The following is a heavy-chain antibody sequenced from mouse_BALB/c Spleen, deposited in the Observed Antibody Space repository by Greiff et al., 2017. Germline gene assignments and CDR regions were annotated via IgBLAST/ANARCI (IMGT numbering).Heavy chain of an antibody. CDR3: ARGIYDGYYVGY. CDR2: IRNKANGYTT. Sequence: EVNLVESGGGLVQPGGSLRLSCATSGFTFTDYYMSWVRQPPGKALEWLGFIRNKANGYTTEYSASVKGRFTISRDNSQSILYLQMNTLRAEDSATYYCARGIYDGYYVGYWGQGTTLTVSS. J-gene: IGHJ2*01. CDR1: GFTFTDYY. D-gene: IGHD2-3*01. V-gene: IGHV7-3*02.